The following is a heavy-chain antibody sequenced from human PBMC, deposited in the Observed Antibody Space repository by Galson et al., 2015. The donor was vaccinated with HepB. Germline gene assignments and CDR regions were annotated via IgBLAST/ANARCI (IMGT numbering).Heavy chain of an antibody. J-gene: IGHJ5*02. V-gene: IGHV3-53*01. CDR1: GFTVSSNY. Sequence: SLRLSCAASGFTVSSNYMSWVRQAPGKGLEWVSVIYSGGSTYYADSVKGRFTISRDNSKNTLYLQMNSLRAEDTAVYYCARVGGITMVRGVNWWFDPWGQGTLVTVSS. CDR3: ARVGGITMVRGVNWWFDP. D-gene: IGHD3-10*01. CDR2: IYSGGST.